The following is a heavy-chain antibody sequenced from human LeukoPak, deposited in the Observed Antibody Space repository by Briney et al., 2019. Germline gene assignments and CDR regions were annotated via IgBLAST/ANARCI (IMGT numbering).Heavy chain of an antibody. J-gene: IGHJ5*02. D-gene: IGHD1/OR15-1a*01. V-gene: IGHV4-30-4*01. Sequence: PSQTLSLTRTVSGGSLSSGDYYWSWIRQPPGKGLEWIGYIYYSGSTYYNPSLKSRVTISVDTSKNQFSLMLSSVTAADTAVYYCARRIANRNWFDPWGQGTLVTVSS. CDR1: GGSLSSGDYY. CDR2: IYYSGST. CDR3: ARRIANRNWFDP.